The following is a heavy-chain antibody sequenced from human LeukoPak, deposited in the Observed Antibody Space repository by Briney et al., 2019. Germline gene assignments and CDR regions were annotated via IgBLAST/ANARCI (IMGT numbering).Heavy chain of an antibody. CDR3: ARARGYSYVSY. J-gene: IGHJ4*02. CDR1: GGSISSYY. D-gene: IGHD5-18*01. V-gene: IGHV4-59*12. CDR2: IYYSGST. Sequence: SETLSLTCTVSGGSISSYYWSWIRQPPGKGLEWIGYIYYSGSTNYNPSLKSRVTISVDRSKNQFSLKLSSVTAADTAVYYCARARGYSYVSYWGQGTLVTVSS.